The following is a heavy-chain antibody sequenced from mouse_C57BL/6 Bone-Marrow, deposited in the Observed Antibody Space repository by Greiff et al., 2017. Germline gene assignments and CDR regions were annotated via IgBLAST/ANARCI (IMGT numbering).Heavy chain of an antibody. CDR2: IHPSDSDT. CDR1: GYTFTSYW. D-gene: IGHD1-1*01. V-gene: IGHV1-74*01. CDR3: AIFPSITTVVESPYYYAMDY. Sequence: VQLQQPGAELVKPGASVKVSCKASGYTFTSYWMHWVKQRPGQGLEWIGRIHPSDSDTNYNQKFKGKATLTVDKSSSTAYMQLSSLTSEDSAVYYCAIFPSITTVVESPYYYAMDYWGQGTSVTVSS. J-gene: IGHJ4*01.